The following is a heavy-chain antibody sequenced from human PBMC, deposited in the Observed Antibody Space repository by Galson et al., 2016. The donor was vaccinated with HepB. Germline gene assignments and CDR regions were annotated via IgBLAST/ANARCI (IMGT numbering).Heavy chain of an antibody. Sequence: SLRLSCAASGFSFSGSTMHWVRQPSGKGLEWIGLIRNKANNYATEYGDSVKGRFSISRDDSKNTAYLQMNSLQTDDTAVYYCIRKPGVYSSPWGQGTLVTVS. CDR1: GFSFSGST. D-gene: IGHD6-6*01. CDR3: IRKPGVYSSP. J-gene: IGHJ4*02. CDR2: IRNKANNYAT. V-gene: IGHV3-73*01.